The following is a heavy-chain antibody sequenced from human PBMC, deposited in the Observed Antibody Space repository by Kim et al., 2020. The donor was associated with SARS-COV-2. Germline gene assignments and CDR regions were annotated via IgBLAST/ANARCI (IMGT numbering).Heavy chain of an antibody. CDR3: ARDRRGYQYSYGMDV. V-gene: IGHV4-31*03. Sequence: SETLSLTCTVSGGSISSGGYYWSWIRQHPGKGLEWIGYIYYSGSTYYNPSLKSRVTISVDTSKNQFSLKLSSVTAADTAVYYCARDRRGYQYSYGMDVWGQGTTVTVSS. D-gene: IGHD5-12*01. CDR1: GGSISSGGYY. J-gene: IGHJ6*02. CDR2: IYYSGST.